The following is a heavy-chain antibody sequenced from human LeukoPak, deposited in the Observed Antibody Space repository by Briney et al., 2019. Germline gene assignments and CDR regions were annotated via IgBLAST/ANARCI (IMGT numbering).Heavy chain of an antibody. CDR3: ALAWFGESRDGLDI. J-gene: IGHJ3*02. Sequence: GGSLRLSCAASGFTLPHDLMKWLRQARGKGLDWVGRIKSEIEGGTTDHDASVKGRFAISRDESTNILFLQMNSLRNEDTAVYYCALAWFGESRDGLDIWGRGSMVVVSS. D-gene: IGHD3-10*01. CDR2: IKSEIEGGTT. V-gene: IGHV3-15*01. CDR1: GFTLPHDL.